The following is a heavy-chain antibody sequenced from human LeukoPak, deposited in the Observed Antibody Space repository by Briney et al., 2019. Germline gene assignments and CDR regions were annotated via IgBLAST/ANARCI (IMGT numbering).Heavy chain of an antibody. Sequence: GGSLRLSCAASGFTFSNYALGWVRQAPGKGLEWVSTICGSGSCTYYADSVKGRFTISRDNSRNTLSLQMNSLRAEDTAVYYCARDPRAMVRGLNGFDYWGQGTLVTVSS. D-gene: IGHD3-10*01. CDR3: ARDPRAMVRGLNGFDY. CDR2: ICGSGSCT. J-gene: IGHJ4*02. CDR1: GFTFSNYA. V-gene: IGHV3-23*01.